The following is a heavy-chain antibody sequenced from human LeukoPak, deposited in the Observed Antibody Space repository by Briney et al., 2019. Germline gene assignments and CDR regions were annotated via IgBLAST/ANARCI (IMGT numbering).Heavy chain of an antibody. D-gene: IGHD1-26*01. CDR2: MNPNSGNT. J-gene: IGHJ3*02. Sequence: GASVKVSCKASGYTFTSYDINWVRQATGQGLEWMGWMNPNSGNTGYAQKFQGRVTMTRNTSISTAYMELSSLRSEDTAVYYCARDGWELLGGAFDIWGQGTMVTVSS. V-gene: IGHV1-8*01. CDR3: ARDGWELLGGAFDI. CDR1: GYTFTSYD.